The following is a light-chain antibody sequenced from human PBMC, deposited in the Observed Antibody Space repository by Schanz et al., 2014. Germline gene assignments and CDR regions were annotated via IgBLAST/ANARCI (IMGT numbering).Light chain of an antibody. J-gene: IGKJ1*01. CDR2: GAS. Sequence: EIVLTQSPGTLSLSPGERATLSCRASQSVSSTYLACYQQKPGQAPRLLIYGASSRATGIPDRFSGSGSGTDFTLTISRLEPEDFAVYYCQHYSLSPLFGQGTKVDI. V-gene: IGKV3-20*01. CDR3: QHYSLSPL. CDR1: QSVSSTY.